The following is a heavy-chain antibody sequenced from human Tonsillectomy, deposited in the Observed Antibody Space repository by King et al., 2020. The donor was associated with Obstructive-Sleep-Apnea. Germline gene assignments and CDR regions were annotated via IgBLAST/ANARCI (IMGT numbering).Heavy chain of an antibody. CDR2: ISASNGNT. D-gene: IGHD4-17*01. V-gene: IGHV1-18*01. CDR1: GYTFSSYG. Sequence: QLVQSGAEVKKPGASVKVSCEASGYTFSSYGITWVRQAPGQGLEWMGWISASNGNTIYAQKFQGRVTMTTDTSTSTAYMELRSLRSDDTAIYFCARELRGDAFDIWGQGTMVTVSS. CDR3: ARELRGDAFDI. J-gene: IGHJ3*02.